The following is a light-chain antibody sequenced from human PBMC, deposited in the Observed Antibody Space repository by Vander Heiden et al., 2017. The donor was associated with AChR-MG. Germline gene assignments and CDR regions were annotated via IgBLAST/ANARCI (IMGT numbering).Light chain of an antibody. CDR1: SSNTGAGYD. V-gene: IGLV1-40*01. J-gene: IGLJ3*02. CDR2: GNS. CDR3: QSYDISLSGWV. Sequence: QSVLTQPPSVSGAPGQRVTISCTGSSSNTGAGYDVHWYQQLPGTAPKVLIYGNSNRPSGVPDRFSGSKSGTSASLAITGLQAEDEADYYCQSYDISLSGWVFGGGTKLTGL.